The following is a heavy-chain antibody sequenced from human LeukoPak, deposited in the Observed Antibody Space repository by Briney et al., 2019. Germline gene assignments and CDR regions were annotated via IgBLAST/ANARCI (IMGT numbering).Heavy chain of an antibody. D-gene: IGHD6-19*01. V-gene: IGHV3-64*01. Sequence: GGSLRLSCAASGFTFSSYAIHWVRQAPGKGLEYVSSISTDGSRTFYANPVRGRFIVSRDNSKNTLYLQMGGLRVEDMAVYYCARGYGLDRGWHDVFDIWCQETMVTVSS. CDR1: GFTFSSYA. CDR2: ISTDGSRT. J-gene: IGHJ3*02. CDR3: ARGYGLDRGWHDVFDI.